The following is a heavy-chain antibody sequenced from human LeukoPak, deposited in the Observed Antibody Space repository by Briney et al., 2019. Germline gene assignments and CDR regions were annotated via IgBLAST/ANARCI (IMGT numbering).Heavy chain of an antibody. CDR2: IYYSGST. D-gene: IGHD5/OR15-5a*01. CDR3: ARGVTTYNSVRSYAFDI. Sequence: SYTLSLPCSDCGGYINSHYRSWIRKPPGKGLEWIGYIYYSGSTNYDPSLQSRVTISVDTSKHQFSLNLSSVTPADTAVYYCARGVTTYNSVRSYAFDIWGQGTMVTVSS. V-gene: IGHV4-59*11. CDR1: GGYINSHY. J-gene: IGHJ3*02.